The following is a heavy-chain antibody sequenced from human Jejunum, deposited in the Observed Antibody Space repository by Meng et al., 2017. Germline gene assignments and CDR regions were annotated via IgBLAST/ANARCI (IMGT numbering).Heavy chain of an antibody. CDR2: IYNNGRT. D-gene: IGHD3-3*01. CDR3: AREEWASTMVDF. J-gene: IGHJ4*02. V-gene: IGHV4-61*01. CDR1: GGSVSSGSSY. Sequence: QVPRQEWGPGLVRPPETLSPSCTVSGGSVSSGSSYWSWIRQPPGKGLEWIGYIYNNGRTNYNPSVKSRVTISLDTSKNKFSLRLTSVTAADTAVYYCAREEWASTMVDFWGQGTLVTVSS.